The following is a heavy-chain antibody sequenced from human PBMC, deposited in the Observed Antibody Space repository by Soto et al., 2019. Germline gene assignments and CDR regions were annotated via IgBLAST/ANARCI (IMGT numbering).Heavy chain of an antibody. D-gene: IGHD2-2*01. Sequence: QVQLQESGPALVKPSETLSLSCTVSDGSLSPNYWSWIRQPPGKGLEWIGYIYYAGTTTYNPSLQRRVSISLDTSKNEVSLTLTSVTAADTAVYFCARLGAFYQAMDSWGQGTLVTVSS. CDR1: DGSLSPNY. CDR2: IYYAGTT. J-gene: IGHJ1*01. V-gene: IGHV4-59*08. CDR3: ARLGAFYQAMDS.